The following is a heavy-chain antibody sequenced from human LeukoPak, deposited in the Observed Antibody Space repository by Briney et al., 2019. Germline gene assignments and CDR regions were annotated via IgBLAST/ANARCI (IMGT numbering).Heavy chain of an antibody. D-gene: IGHD3-3*01. CDR3: ARGSVFGVVTNPYYYGMDV. Sequence: SQTLSLTCAISGDSVSSNSAAWNCIRQSPSRGLEWLGRTYYRSKWYNDYAVSVKSRITINPDTSKNQFSLQLNSVTPEDTAVYYCARGSVFGVVTNPYYYGMDVWGQGTTVTVSS. CDR1: GDSVSSNSAA. CDR2: TYYRSKWYN. J-gene: IGHJ6*02. V-gene: IGHV6-1*01.